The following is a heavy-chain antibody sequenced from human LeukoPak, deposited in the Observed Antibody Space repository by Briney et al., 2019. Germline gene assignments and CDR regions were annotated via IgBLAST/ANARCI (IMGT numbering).Heavy chain of an antibody. CDR1: GFSFSNYA. V-gene: IGHV3-23*01. CDR2: ISVTGGTT. J-gene: IGHJ4*02. Sequence: PGGSLRLSCAASGFSFSNYAMSWVRQAPGKGLEWVSGISVTGGTTNYADSVKGRSTISRDNSKNTLYLQMNSLRAEDTAVYYCAKPDCSSTSCYTLDSWGQGTLVTVSS. CDR3: AKPDCSSTSCYTLDS. D-gene: IGHD2-2*02.